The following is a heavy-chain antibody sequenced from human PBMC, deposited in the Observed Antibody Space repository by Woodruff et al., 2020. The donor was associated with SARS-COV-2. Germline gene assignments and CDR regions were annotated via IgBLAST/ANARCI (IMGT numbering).Heavy chain of an antibody. CDR3: ARDAPRYFDY. V-gene: IGHV3-30*01. J-gene: IGHJ4*02. Sequence: YADSVKGRFTISRDNSKNTLYLQMNSLRAEDTAVYYCARDAPRYFDYWGQGTLVTVSS.